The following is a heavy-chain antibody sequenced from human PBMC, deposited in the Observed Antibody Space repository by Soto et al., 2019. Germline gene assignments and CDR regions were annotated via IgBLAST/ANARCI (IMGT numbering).Heavy chain of an antibody. CDR1: GGCISSYY. CDR3: ARLPLRYCSSTSCRGHYYYYMDV. V-gene: IGHV4-59*08. Sequence: SSETLSLTCTVSGGCISSYYWSWIRQPPGKGLEWIGYIYYSGSTNYNPSLKSRVTISVDTSKNQFSLKLSSVTAADTAVYYCARLPLRYCSSTSCRGHYYYYMDVWGKGTTVTVSS. D-gene: IGHD2-2*01. CDR2: IYYSGST. J-gene: IGHJ6*03.